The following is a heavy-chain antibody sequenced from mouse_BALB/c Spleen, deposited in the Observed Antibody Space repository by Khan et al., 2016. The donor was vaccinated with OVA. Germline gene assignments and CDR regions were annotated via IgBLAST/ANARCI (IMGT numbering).Heavy chain of an antibody. D-gene: IGHD2-10*01. J-gene: IGHJ4*01. V-gene: IGHV2-6-1*01. CDR2: IWHDGSR. CDR3: ARQPYYHYNVMDY. Sequence: QVQLKESGPGLVAPSQSLSITCTISGFSLTNYGVHWVRQPPGKGLEWLVVIWHDGSRTYNSALKSRLTISKDNSKSQVFLKMNSLQTDYTAMYFCARQPYYHYNVMDYWGQGTSVTVSS. CDR1: GFSLTNYG.